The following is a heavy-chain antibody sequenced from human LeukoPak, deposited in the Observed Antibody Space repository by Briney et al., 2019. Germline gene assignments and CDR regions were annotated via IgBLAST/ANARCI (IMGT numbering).Heavy chain of an antibody. J-gene: IGHJ4*02. CDR1: GGSSSGYY. Sequence: SETLSLTRAVYGGSSSGYYWSWIRQPPGQGLEWIGEINHSGSTNYNPSLKSRVTISVDTSKNQFSLKLSSVTAADTAVYYCARGGVVPAATDFDYWGQGTLVTVSS. V-gene: IGHV4-34*01. CDR2: INHSGST. D-gene: IGHD2-2*01. CDR3: ARGGVVPAATDFDY.